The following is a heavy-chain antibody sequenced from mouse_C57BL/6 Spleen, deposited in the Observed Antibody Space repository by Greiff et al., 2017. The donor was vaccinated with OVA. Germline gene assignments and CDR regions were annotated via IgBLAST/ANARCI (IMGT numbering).Heavy chain of an antibody. Sequence: QVQLKQSGAELVRPGTSVKVSCKASGYAFTNYLIEWVKQRPGQGLEWIGVINPGSGGTNYNEKFKGKATLTADKSSSTAYMQLSSLTSEDSAVYFCARSSYDYDGFAYWGQGTLVTVSA. CDR3: ARSSYDYDGFAY. J-gene: IGHJ3*01. V-gene: IGHV1-54*01. D-gene: IGHD2-4*01. CDR2: INPGSGGT. CDR1: GYAFTNYL.